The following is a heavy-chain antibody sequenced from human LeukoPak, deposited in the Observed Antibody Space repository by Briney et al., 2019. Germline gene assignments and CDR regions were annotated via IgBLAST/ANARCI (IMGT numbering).Heavy chain of an antibody. CDR2: IYHSGST. D-gene: IGHD3-3*01. CDR1: GGSISSGGYY. V-gene: IGHV4-30-2*01. Sequence: PSETLSLTCTVSGGSISSGGYYWSWIRQPPGKGLEWIGYIYHSGSTYYNPSLKSRVTISVDRSKNQFSLKLSSVTAADTAVYYCARGTHYDFWSGYYFDYWGQGTLVTVSS. CDR3: ARGTHYDFWSGYYFDY. J-gene: IGHJ4*02.